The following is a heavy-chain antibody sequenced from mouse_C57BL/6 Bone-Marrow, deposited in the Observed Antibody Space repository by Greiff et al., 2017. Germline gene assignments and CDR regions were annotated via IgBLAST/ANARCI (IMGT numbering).Heavy chain of an antibody. V-gene: IGHV14-3*01. J-gene: IGHJ3*01. CDR3: ASYYGNLAWFAY. CDR2: IDPANGKT. CDR1: GFNIKNTY. Sequence: VQLKESVAELVRPGASVKLSCTASGFNIKNTYMHWVKQRPEQGLEWIGRIDPANGKTKYAPKFQGKATITADTSSNTAYLQLSSLTSEDTAIYYCASYYGNLAWFAYWGQGTLVTVSA. D-gene: IGHD2-1*01.